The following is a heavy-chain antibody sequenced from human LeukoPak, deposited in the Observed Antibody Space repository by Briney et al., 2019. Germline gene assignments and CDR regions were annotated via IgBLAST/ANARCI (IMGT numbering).Heavy chain of an antibody. CDR3: SRNSGTLTGWPFDI. CDR1: GFMFRDHA. Sequence: GGSLRLSCTASGFMFRDHAMSWFRQAPGKGREWVGFIRIRAYSVTTEHAVSVKGRFSISRDDSNDIAYLQMNSLKTEDTAVYYCSRNSGTLTGWPFDIWGQGTMVTVSS. CDR2: IRIRAYSVTT. V-gene: IGHV3-49*03. D-gene: IGHD5-12*01. J-gene: IGHJ3*02.